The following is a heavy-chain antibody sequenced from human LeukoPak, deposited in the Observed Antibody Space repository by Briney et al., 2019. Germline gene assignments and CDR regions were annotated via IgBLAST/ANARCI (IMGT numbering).Heavy chain of an antibody. Sequence: PGGSLRLSCAASGFTFSSYSMNWVRQAPGKGLEWVSGISSSGDNTYYADSVKGRFTISRDNSRNTLYLQLNSLRAEDTAVYYCAGGFYYYYMDVWGKGTTVTVSS. D-gene: IGHD3-16*01. J-gene: IGHJ6*03. CDR1: GFTFSSYS. V-gene: IGHV3-23*01. CDR2: ISSSGDNT. CDR3: AGGFYYYYMDV.